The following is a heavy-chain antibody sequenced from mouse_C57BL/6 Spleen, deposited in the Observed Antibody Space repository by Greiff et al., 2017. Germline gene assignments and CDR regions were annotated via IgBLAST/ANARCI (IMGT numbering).Heavy chain of an antibody. D-gene: IGHD2-3*01. CDR3: AAYDGSMDY. CDR2: IDPSDSET. CDR1: GYTFTSYW. Sequence: VQLQQPGAELVRPGSSVKLSCKASGYTFTSYWMHWVKQRPIQGLEWIGNIDPSDSETHFNQKFKDKATLTVDKSSSTAYMQLSSLTSEDSAVYYCAAYDGSMDYWGQGTSVTVSS. J-gene: IGHJ4*01. V-gene: IGHV1-52*01.